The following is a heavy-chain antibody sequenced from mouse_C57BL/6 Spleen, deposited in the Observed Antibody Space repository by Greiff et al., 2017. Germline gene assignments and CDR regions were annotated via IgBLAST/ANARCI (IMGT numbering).Heavy chain of an antibody. CDR2: INPNYGTT. CDR3: ARGGITTVVVPYWYFDV. V-gene: IGHV1-39*01. D-gene: IGHD1-1*01. CDR1: GYSFTDYN. J-gene: IGHJ1*03. Sequence: VQLKESGPELVKPGASVKISCKASGYSFTDYNMNWVKQSNGKSLEWIGVINPNYGTTSYNQKFKGKATLTVDQSSSTAYMQLNSLTSEDSAVYYCARGGITTVVVPYWYFDVWGTGTTVTVSS.